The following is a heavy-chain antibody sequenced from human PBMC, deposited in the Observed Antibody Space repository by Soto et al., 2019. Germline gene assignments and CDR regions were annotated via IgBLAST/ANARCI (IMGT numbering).Heavy chain of an antibody. CDR3: ARDTYSSGWYYFDY. D-gene: IGHD6-19*01. V-gene: IGHV1-69*04. Sequence: SVKVSCKASGGTFSSYTISWVRQAPGQGLEWMGRIIPILGIANYAQKFQGRVTITANKSTSTAYMELSSLRSEDTAVYYCARDTYSSGWYYFDYWGQGTLVTVSS. CDR1: GGTFSSYT. CDR2: IIPILGIA. J-gene: IGHJ4*02.